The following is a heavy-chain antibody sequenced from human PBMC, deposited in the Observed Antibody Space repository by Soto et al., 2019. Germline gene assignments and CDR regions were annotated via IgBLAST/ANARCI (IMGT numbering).Heavy chain of an antibody. D-gene: IGHD3-22*01. CDR3: ARASGYYSLDY. CDR1: GNTFTSYA. V-gene: IGHV1-3*01. CDR2: INAGNGNT. J-gene: IGHJ4*02. Sequence: QVQLVQSGAEVKKPGASVKVSCKASGNTFTSYAMHWVRQAPGQRLEWMGWINAGNGNTKYSQKFRGRVTITRDTSASTAYMELNSLRSEDTAVYYCARASGYYSLDYWGQGALVTVSS.